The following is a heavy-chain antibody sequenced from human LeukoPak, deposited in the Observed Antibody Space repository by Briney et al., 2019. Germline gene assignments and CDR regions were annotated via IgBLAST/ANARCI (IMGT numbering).Heavy chain of an antibody. CDR1: GFTYSNYW. J-gene: IGHJ5*02. Sequence: PGGSLRLSCAASGFTYSNYWMHWVRQAPGKGLVWVSRINSDGINTSYAGSVKGRFTISRDNAKNTLYLQMNSLRAEDTAVYYCARDLGQYYDTSDNWFDPWGQGTLVTVSS. CDR2: INSDGINT. D-gene: IGHD3-22*01. V-gene: IGHV3-74*01. CDR3: ARDLGQYYDTSDNWFDP.